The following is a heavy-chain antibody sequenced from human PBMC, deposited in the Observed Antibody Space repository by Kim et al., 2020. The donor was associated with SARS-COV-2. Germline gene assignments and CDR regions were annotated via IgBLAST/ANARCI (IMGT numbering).Heavy chain of an antibody. D-gene: IGHD6-13*01. CDR1: GFTFSSYW. V-gene: IGHV3-74*01. CDR3: ARETIAAAGQGYYYYYYYGMDV. Sequence: GGSLRLSCAASGFTFSSYWMHWVRQAPGKGLVWVSRINSDGSSTSYADSVKGRFTISRDNAKNTLYLQMNSLRAEDTAVYYCARETIAAAGQGYYYYYYYGMDVWGQGTTVTVSS. CDR2: INSDGSST. J-gene: IGHJ6*02.